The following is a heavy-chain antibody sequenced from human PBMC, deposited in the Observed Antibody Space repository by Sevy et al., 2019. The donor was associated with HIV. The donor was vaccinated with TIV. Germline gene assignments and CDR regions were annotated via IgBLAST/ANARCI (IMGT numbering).Heavy chain of an antibody. CDR2: ISDTGIGT. Sequence: GGSLRLSCAASGFTFSSYAMFWVRQAPGKGLEWVSSISDTGIGTYYADSVEGRFTISRDNSKNTLYLQMSSLRAEDTAVYYCARTGRSCSRTTCPIDYWGQGALVTVSS. CDR3: ARTGRSCSRTTCPIDY. V-gene: IGHV3-23*01. J-gene: IGHJ4*02. D-gene: IGHD2-2*01. CDR1: GFTFSSYA.